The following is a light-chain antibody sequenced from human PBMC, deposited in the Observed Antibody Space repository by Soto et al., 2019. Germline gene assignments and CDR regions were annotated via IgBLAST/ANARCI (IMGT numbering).Light chain of an antibody. V-gene: IGKV1-27*01. J-gene: IGKJ3*01. Sequence: DIQMTQSPSSLSASVGDRVTITCRASQDISNYLAWYQQKPGKPPKLLIYAASTLQSGVPSRFSGGGSGTDFTLTINSLQPEDVATYYCQRYNNGPPVTFGPGTKV. CDR2: AAS. CDR3: QRYNNGPPVT. CDR1: QDISNY.